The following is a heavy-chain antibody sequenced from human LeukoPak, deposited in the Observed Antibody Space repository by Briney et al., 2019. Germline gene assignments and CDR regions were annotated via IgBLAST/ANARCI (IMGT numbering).Heavy chain of an antibody. Sequence: GASVKVSCKASGYTFSSYDINWVRQATGQGPEWMGWMNPNSGKTGYAQKFQGRVTMTRNTSISTAYMELSSLRSEDTAVYYCARGPTQVVVLGYYYMDVWGKGTTVTVSS. CDR3: ARGPTQVVVLGYYYMDV. J-gene: IGHJ6*03. CDR1: GYTFSSYD. V-gene: IGHV1-8*01. D-gene: IGHD2-2*01. CDR2: MNPNSGKT.